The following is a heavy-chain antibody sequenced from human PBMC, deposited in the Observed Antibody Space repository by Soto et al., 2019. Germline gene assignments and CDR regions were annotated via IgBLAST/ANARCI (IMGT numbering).Heavy chain of an antibody. CDR2: IYYSGST. J-gene: IGHJ4*02. V-gene: IGHV4-39*01. D-gene: IGHD3-16*01. CDR1: GGSISSSSYY. CDR3: ARLWGLGGDWSPRALDY. Sequence: SETLSLTCTVSGGSISSSSYYWGWIRQPPGKGLEWIGSIYYSGSTYYNPSLKSRVTISVDTSKNQFSLKLSSVTAADTAVYYCARLWGLGGDWSPRALDYWGQGTLVTVSS.